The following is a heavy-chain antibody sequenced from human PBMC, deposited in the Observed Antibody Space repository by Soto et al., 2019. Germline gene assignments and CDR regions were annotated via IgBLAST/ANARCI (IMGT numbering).Heavy chain of an antibody. J-gene: IGHJ4*02. CDR3: ATAEAGHFDY. Sequence: VASVKVSCKASGYTFSSYGIHWVRQAPGQRLEWVGWINVGNGNTKYSEKFQGRVTITRDTSASTAYMDLSSLRSEDTAVYYCATAEAGHFDYWGQGTLVTVSS. V-gene: IGHV1-3*01. CDR1: GYTFSSYG. CDR2: INVGNGNT. D-gene: IGHD6-19*01.